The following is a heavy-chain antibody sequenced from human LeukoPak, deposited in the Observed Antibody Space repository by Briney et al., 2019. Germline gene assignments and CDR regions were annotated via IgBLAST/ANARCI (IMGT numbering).Heavy chain of an antibody. Sequence: GGSLRLSCAASGFTFNTYNMNWVRQAPGQGLEWVSSITSSSSYIYYADSVKGRFTISRDNAKNSLYLQMNSLRAEDTAVYYCARGRTSGGMTTDIDYWGQGTLVTVSS. CDR2: ITSSSSYI. CDR3: ARGRTSGGMTTDIDY. CDR1: GFTFNTYN. J-gene: IGHJ4*02. D-gene: IGHD4-11*01. V-gene: IGHV3-21*01.